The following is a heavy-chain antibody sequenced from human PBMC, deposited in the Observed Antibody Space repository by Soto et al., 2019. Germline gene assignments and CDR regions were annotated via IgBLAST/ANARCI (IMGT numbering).Heavy chain of an antibody. CDR2: IIPIFGTA. D-gene: IGHD2-15*01. CDR1: GGTFSSYA. V-gene: IGHV1-69*12. J-gene: IGHJ6*02. Sequence: QVQLVQSGAEVKKPGSSVKVSCKASGGTFSSYAISWVRQAPGQGLEWMGGIIPIFGTANYAQKFQGRVTITAHESTSTAHMELSRLRSDDTAVYYSASPPGGWSGGRCPYDYYGMAVWGQGTTVTV. CDR3: ASPPGGWSGGRCPYDYYGMAV.